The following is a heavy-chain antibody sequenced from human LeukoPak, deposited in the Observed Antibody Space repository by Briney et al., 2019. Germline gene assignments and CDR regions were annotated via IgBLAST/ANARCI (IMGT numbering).Heavy chain of an antibody. Sequence: ASVKVSCKASGYTFTSYGISWVRQAPGRGLEWMGWISAYNGNTNYAQKLQGRVTMTTDTSTSTAYMELRSLRSDDTAVYYCARMRRITMIVVVSAPMDVWGQGTTVTVSS. CDR1: GYTFTSYG. CDR3: ARMRRITMIVVVSAPMDV. D-gene: IGHD3-22*01. CDR2: ISAYNGNT. J-gene: IGHJ6*02. V-gene: IGHV1-18*01.